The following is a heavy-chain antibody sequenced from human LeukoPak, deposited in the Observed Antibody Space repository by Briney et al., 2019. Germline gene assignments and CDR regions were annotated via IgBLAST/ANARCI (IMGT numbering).Heavy chain of an antibody. CDR3: ARALNYYYYYMDV. V-gene: IGHV3-48*04. Sequence: GGSLRLSCAASGFTFSSYSMNWVRQAPGKGLEWVSYISSSSSTIYYADSVTGRFTISRDNAKNSLYLQMNSLRAEDTAVYYCARALNYYYYYMDVWGKGTTVTVSS. CDR2: ISSSSSTI. J-gene: IGHJ6*03. CDR1: GFTFSSYS.